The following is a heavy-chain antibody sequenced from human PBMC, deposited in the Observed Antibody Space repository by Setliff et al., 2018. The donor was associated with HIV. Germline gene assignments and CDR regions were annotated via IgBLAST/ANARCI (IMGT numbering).Heavy chain of an antibody. V-gene: IGHV1-69*13. Sequence: SVKVSCKASGYTFSTYGISWVRQAPGQGLEWMGGIIPIFGTPNYAQKFKGRLTITADESTSTVYMELSSLRSEDTAVYYCARDSRDIVVVIAPEPEPYYYYGMDVWGEGTTVTVSS. CDR3: ARDSRDIVVVIAPEPEPYYYYGMDV. CDR2: IIPIFGTP. D-gene: IGHD2-15*01. CDR1: GYTFSTYG. J-gene: IGHJ6*04.